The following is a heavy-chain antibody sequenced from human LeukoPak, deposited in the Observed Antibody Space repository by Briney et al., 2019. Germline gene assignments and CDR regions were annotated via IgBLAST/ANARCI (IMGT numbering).Heavy chain of an antibody. D-gene: IGHD5-18*01. CDR1: RFTFSSYG. CDR3: AKGNTPMVTLGIFAN. V-gene: IGHV3-30*18. CDR2: ISYDGNNR. J-gene: IGHJ4*02. Sequence: PGGSLRLSCAASRFTFSSYGMHWVRQAPGKGLEWVAVISYDGNNRYYADSVRGRFTISRYNSKKTMYLQMNGLRAEDTAVYYCAKGNTPMVTLGIFANWGQGTLVTVSS.